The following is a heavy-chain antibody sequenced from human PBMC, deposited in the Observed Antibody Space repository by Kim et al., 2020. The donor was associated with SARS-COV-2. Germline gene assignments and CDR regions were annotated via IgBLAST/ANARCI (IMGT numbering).Heavy chain of an antibody. CDR3: ARLAVAGDSIDY. Sequence: SETLSLTCTVSGGSISSYYWSWIRQPPGKGLEWIGYIYYSGSTNYNPSLKSRVTISVDTSKNQFSLKLSSVTAADTAVYYCARLAVAGDSIDYWGQGTLV. D-gene: IGHD6-19*01. CDR2: IYYSGST. V-gene: IGHV4-59*08. J-gene: IGHJ4*02. CDR1: GGSISSYY.